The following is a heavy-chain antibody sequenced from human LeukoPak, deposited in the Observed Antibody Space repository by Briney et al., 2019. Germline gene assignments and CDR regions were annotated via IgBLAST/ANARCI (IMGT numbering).Heavy chain of an antibody. V-gene: IGHV1-3*01. CDR2: INAGNGNT. J-gene: IGHJ4*02. D-gene: IGHD2-21*02. Sequence: ASVKVSCKASGYTFTSYAMHWVRQAPGQRLEWMGWINAGNGNTKYSQKFQGRVTITRDTFASTAYMELSSLRSEDTAVYYCARSTCGGDCYTDYWGQGTLVTVSS. CDR1: GYTFTSYA. CDR3: ARSTCGGDCYTDY.